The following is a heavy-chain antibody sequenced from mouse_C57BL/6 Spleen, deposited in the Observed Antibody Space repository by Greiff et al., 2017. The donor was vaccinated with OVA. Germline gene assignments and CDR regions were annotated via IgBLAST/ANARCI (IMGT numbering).Heavy chain of an antibody. CDR2: IYPRSGNT. V-gene: IGHV1-81*01. J-gene: IGHJ4*01. D-gene: IGHD1-1*01. Sequence: VQLQESGAELARPGASVKLSCKASGYTFTSYGISWVKQSTGQGLEWIGEIYPRSGNTYYNEKFKGKATLTADKSSSTAYMELRSLTSEDSAVYFCARFDYYGSSFYYYAMDYWGQGTSVTVSS. CDR1: GYTFTSYG. CDR3: ARFDYYGSSFYYYAMDY.